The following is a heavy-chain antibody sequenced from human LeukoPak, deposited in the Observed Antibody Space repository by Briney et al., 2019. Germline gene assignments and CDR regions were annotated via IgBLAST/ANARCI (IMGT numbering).Heavy chain of an antibody. CDR3: ARGLVSSSWYGNGAYYYGMDV. CDR2: MNPNSGNT. Sequence: WASVKVSCKASGYTFTSYDINWVRQATGQGLEWMGWMNPNSGNTGCAQKFQGRVTMTRNTSISTAYMELSSLRSEDTAVYYCARGLVSSSWYGNGAYYYGMDVWGQGTTVTVSS. V-gene: IGHV1-8*01. CDR1: GYTFTSYD. J-gene: IGHJ6*02. D-gene: IGHD6-13*01.